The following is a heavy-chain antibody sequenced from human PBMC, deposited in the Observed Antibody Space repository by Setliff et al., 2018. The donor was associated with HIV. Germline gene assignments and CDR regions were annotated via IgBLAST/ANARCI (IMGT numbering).Heavy chain of an antibody. Sequence: ASVKVSCKVSGYSLTELSMHWVRQAPGKGLEWMGGFDPDDGESVYAQQFQGRVTMTEDTSTDTAYMELTSLRSEDTAMYYCAPVSSGWFDPWGQGTLVTVSS. CDR1: GYSLTELS. CDR2: FDPDDGES. CDR3: APVSSGWFDP. J-gene: IGHJ5*02. D-gene: IGHD6-25*01. V-gene: IGHV1-24*01.